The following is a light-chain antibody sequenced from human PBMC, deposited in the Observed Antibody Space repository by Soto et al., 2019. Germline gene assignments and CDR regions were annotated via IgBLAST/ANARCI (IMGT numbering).Light chain of an antibody. J-gene: IGLJ1*01. Sequence: QSVLTQPPSVSAAPGQKVTISCSGSSSNIGNNYVSWYQQLPGTAPKPLIYENNKRPSGIPDRFSGTKSGTPATLDVTGLQTGDGADYYCGTWDSSLSAGVFGTGTKVTVL. CDR1: SSNIGNNY. CDR2: ENN. V-gene: IGLV1-51*02. CDR3: GTWDSSLSAGV.